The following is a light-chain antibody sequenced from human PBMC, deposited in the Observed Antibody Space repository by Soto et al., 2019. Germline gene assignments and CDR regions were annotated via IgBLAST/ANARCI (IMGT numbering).Light chain of an antibody. CDR1: QSVRSSN. J-gene: IGKJ1*01. V-gene: IGKV3-20*01. CDR2: GTS. Sequence: EIVLTQSPGALSFSPGERGTLSCRASQSVRSSNLAWFRQQPGQAPRLLIFGTSSRATGIPDRFSGSGSGTDFTLTISRLEVEDCAVYYCQHYGRSTWTFGQGTKVEIK. CDR3: QHYGRSTWT.